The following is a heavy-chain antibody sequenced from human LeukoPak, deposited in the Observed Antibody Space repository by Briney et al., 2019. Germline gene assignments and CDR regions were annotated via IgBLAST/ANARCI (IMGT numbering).Heavy chain of an antibody. V-gene: IGHV3-30-3*01. CDR2: ISYDGSNK. D-gene: IGHD1-26*01. CDR3: ARVQKWELLPIDY. J-gene: IGHJ4*02. Sequence: GGSLRLSCAASGFTFSSYAMSWVRQAPGKGLEWVAVISYDGSNKYYADSVKGRFTISRDNSKNTLNLQMNSLRAEDTAVYYCARVQKWELLPIDYWGQGTLVTVSS. CDR1: GFTFSSYA.